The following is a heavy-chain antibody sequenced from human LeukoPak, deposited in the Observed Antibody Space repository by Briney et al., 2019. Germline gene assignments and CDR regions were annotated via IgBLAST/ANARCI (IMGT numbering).Heavy chain of an antibody. CDR3: AKMGGYCSGRSCYSSDY. V-gene: IGHV3-23*01. D-gene: IGHD2-15*01. Sequence: GGSLRLSCAASGFTFSSYTMSWVRQAPRKGLEWGSTISVSGGSTYYADSAKGRFTTSRDNSKNTLYLQMNSLRAEDTAVYYCAKMGGYCSGRSCYSSDYWGQGTLVTVSS. J-gene: IGHJ4*02. CDR1: GFTFSSYT. CDR2: ISVSGGST.